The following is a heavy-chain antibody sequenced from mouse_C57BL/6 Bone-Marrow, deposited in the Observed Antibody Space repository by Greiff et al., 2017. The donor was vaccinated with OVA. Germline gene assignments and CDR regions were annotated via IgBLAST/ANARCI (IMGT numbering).Heavy chain of an antibody. CDR2: ISYSGST. CDR3: ARNPTGKWYFDV. J-gene: IGHJ1*03. D-gene: IGHD4-1*02. V-gene: IGHV3-8*01. CDR1: GYYITSDY. Sequence: DVKLVESGPGLAKPSQTLSLTCSVTGYYITSDYWNWIRKFPGNKLEYMGYISYSGSTYYNPSLKSRISITRDTSKNQYYLQLNSVTTEDTATYYCARNPTGKWYFDVWGTGTTVTVSS.